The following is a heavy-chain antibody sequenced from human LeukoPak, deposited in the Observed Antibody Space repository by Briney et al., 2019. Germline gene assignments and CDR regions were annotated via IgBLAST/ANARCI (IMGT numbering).Heavy chain of an antibody. D-gene: IGHD3-9*01. CDR2: IRPEGTTT. J-gene: IGHJ4*02. Sequence: SGGSLRLSCAASGFTFSTYCMHWVRQAPGKGLVWVSRIRPEGTTTAYADSVKGRFTISRDNAKNTLFLQMNSLSAEDTVVYYCVRDLDWILFDYWGQGTLVTVSS. CDR3: VRDLDWILFDY. CDR1: GFTFSTYC. V-gene: IGHV3-74*03.